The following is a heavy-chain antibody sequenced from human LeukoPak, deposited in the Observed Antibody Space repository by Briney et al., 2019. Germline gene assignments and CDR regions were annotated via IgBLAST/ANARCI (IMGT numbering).Heavy chain of an antibody. CDR2: INTDGRIT. V-gene: IGHV3-64*02. CDR1: GFSFRYFA. J-gene: IGHJ4*02. D-gene: IGHD1-26*01. Sequence: GGSLRLSCVGSGFSFRYFAIHWVRQAPGKGLEYVSVINTDGRITYYADSVKGRFTISRDDSKNTVYLQMGSLRGDDMAVYYCTRDGGSFCDFDYWGQGALVTVSS. CDR3: TRDGGSFCDFDY.